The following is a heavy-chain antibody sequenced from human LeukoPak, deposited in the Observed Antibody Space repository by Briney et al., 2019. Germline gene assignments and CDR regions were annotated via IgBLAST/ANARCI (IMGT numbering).Heavy chain of an antibody. V-gene: IGHV1-18*01. CDR2: ISAYNGNT. Sequence: ASVKVSCKASGYTFTSYGISWVRQAPGQGLEWMGWISAYNGNTNYAQKLQGRVTMTTDTSTSTAYMELRSLRSDDTAVYYCARALSSDPECLLPLDYGGQGPLVTVSP. CDR3: ARALSSDPECLLPLDY. CDR1: GYTFTSYG. J-gene: IGHJ4*02. D-gene: IGHD3-3*01.